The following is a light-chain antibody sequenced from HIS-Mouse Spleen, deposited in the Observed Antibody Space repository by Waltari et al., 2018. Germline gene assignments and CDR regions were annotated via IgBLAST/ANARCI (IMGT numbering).Light chain of an antibody. J-gene: IGLJ1*01. CDR1: SSDVGGYNY. CDR3: SSYTSSSTYV. CDR2: DVS. Sequence: QSALTQPPSASGSPGPSVTISCTGTSSDVGGYNYVPWYQQHPGKAPKLMIYDVSNRPSGVSNRFSGSKSGNTASLTISGLQAEDEADYYCSSYTSSSTYVFGTGTKVTVL. V-gene: IGLV2-14*01.